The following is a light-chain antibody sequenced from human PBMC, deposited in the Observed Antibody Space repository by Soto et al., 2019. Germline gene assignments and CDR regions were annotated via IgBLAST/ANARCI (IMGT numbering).Light chain of an antibody. V-gene: IGKV1-5*01. CDR3: QQYDNYPLT. J-gene: IGKJ4*01. CDR1: QSVRSW. CDR2: DAS. Sequence: DIQMTQSPSTLSASVGDRVTITCRASQSVRSWLAWYQQKPGRAPKFLIYDASSLESGVPSRFSGSGSGTEFTLTISNLQPDDFATYYCQQYDNYPLTCGGGT.